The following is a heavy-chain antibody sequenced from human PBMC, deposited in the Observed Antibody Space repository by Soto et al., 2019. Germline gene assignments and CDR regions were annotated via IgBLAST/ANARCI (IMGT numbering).Heavy chain of an antibody. D-gene: IGHD6-19*01. CDR2: ISSSGSTI. CDR1: GFTFSDYY. Sequence: GGSLRLSCAASGFTFSDYYMSWIRQAPGKGLEWVSYISSSGSTIYYADSVKGRFTISRDNAKNSLYLQMNSLRAEDTAVYYCAREIRVPRAPYSSGVGDAFDIWGQGTMVTVSS. V-gene: IGHV3-11*01. J-gene: IGHJ3*02. CDR3: AREIRVPRAPYSSGVGDAFDI.